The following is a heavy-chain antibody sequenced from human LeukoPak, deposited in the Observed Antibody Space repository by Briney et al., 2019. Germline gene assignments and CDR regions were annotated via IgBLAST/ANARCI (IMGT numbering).Heavy chain of an antibody. J-gene: IGHJ4*02. V-gene: IGHV4-39*01. CDR2: IFSRGGT. CDR1: GGSISNIIYH. CDR3: ARHHSSGLDY. D-gene: IGHD6-19*01. Sequence: PSETLSLTCAVSGGSISNIIYHWPGIPHPPGRGREWIGNIFSRGGTYYNPSLKSRVTISVDTSRNQFSLKLNSVTAADTAVYYCARHHSSGLDYWGQGTLVTVSS.